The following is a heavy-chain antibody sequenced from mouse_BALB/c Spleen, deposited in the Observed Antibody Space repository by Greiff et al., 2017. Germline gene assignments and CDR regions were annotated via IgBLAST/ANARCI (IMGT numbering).Heavy chain of an antibody. V-gene: IGHV3-5*02. CDR2: IYYSGTI. J-gene: IGHJ4*01. CDR3: ARDRGYYGYDAMDY. Sequence: EVQLQESGPGLVKPSQTVSLTCTVTGISITTGNYRWSWIRQFPGNKLEWIGYIYYSGTITYNPSLTSRTTITRDTSKNQFFLEMNSLTAEDTATYYCARDRGYYGYDAMDYWGQGTSVTVSS. D-gene: IGHD1-2*01. CDR1: GISITTGNYR.